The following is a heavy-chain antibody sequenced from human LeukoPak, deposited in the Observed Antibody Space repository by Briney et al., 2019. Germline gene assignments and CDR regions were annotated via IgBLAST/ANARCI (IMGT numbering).Heavy chain of an antibody. CDR3: AKTRPLDSSSWSHGDY. V-gene: IGHV3-23*01. D-gene: IGHD6-13*01. CDR1: VFTFSSSS. Sequence: GGSLRLSCAASVFTFSSSSMCWVRQAPGEGLEWGSDIRCSGDSTYYADSVKGRFTISRDNSKNPLYLQMNRLRAEDTAVYYCAKTRPLDSSSWSHGDYWGQGTLVTVSS. CDR2: IRCSGDST. J-gene: IGHJ4*02.